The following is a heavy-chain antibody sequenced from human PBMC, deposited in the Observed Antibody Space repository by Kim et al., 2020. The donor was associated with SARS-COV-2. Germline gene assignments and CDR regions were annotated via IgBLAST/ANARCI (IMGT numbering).Heavy chain of an antibody. V-gene: IGHV3-33*01. Sequence: GGSLRLSCAASGFTFSSYGMHWVRQAPGKGLEWVAVIWYDGSNKYYADSVKGRFTISRYNSKNTLYLQMNSLRAEDTAVYYCAREEGMVQGVFDYWGQGTLVTVSS. D-gene: IGHD3-10*01. CDR1: GFTFSSYG. J-gene: IGHJ4*02. CDR3: AREEGMVQGVFDY. CDR2: IWYDGSNK.